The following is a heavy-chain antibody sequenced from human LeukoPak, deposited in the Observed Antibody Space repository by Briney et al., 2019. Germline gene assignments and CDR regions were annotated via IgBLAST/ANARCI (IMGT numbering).Heavy chain of an antibody. D-gene: IGHD6-19*01. CDR3: ARRRQIAVAGKFDY. CDR2: INHSGST. CDR1: GGSFSGYY. J-gene: IGHJ4*02. V-gene: IGHV4-34*01. Sequence: SETLSLTCVVYGGSFSGYYWSWIRQPPGKGLEWIGEINHSGSTNYNPSLKSRVTISVDTSKNQFSLKLSSVTAADTAVYYCARRRQIAVAGKFDYWGQGTLVTVSS.